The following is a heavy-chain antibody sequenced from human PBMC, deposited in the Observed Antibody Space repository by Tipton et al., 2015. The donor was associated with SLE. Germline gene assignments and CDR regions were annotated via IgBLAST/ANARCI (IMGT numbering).Heavy chain of an antibody. CDR3: ARHDVSVTGTKGFDY. V-gene: IGHV4-61*09. CDR2: IYSSGST. D-gene: IGHD1-1*01. Sequence: TLSLTCTVSGDSISSGFYYWSWVRQPAGKGLEWIGHIYSSGSTNYNPSLKSRVTISVDTSKMQFSLRLTSVTAADTAIYFCARHDVSVTGTKGFDYWGQGNPVTVSS. CDR1: GDSISSGFYY. J-gene: IGHJ4*02.